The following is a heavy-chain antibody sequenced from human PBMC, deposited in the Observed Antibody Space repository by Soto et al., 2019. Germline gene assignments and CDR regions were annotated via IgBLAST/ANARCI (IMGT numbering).Heavy chain of an antibody. CDR3: ARGEAKYYYYYYMDV. CDR2: MNPNSGNT. Sequence: ASVKVSCKASGYTFTSYDINWVRQATGQGLEWMGWMNPNSGNTGYAQKFQGRVTMTRNTSISTAYMELSSLRSEDTAVYYCARGEAKYYYYYYMDVCGKGTTVTVSS. V-gene: IGHV1-8*01. J-gene: IGHJ6*03. CDR1: GYTFTSYD.